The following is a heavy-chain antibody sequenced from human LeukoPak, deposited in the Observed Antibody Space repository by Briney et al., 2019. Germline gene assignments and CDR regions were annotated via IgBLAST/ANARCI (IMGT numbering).Heavy chain of an antibody. Sequence: GGSLRLSCAASGFTFDGYAMHWVRHAPGKGLEWVSGISWNSGSIGSADSVKGRFTISRDNAKNSLYLQMDSLRAEDTALYYCAKSRSDYYYYGMDVWGQGTTVTVSS. V-gene: IGHV3-9*01. CDR1: GFTFDGYA. CDR2: ISWNSGSI. J-gene: IGHJ6*02. CDR3: AKSRSDYYYYGMDV.